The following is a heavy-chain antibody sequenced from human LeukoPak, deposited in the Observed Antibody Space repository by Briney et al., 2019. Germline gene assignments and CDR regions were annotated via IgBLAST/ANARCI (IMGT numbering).Heavy chain of an antibody. V-gene: IGHV1-46*01. Sequence: ASVKVSCKASGYTFTSYYMHWVRQAPGQGLEWLGIINPSGGSTSYAQKFQGRVTMTRDMSTSTVYMELSSLRSEDTAVYYCARGDNPNVVPAAGWGQGTLVTVSS. CDR2: INPSGGST. D-gene: IGHD2-2*01. CDR3: ARGDNPNVVPAAG. J-gene: IGHJ4*02. CDR1: GYTFTSYY.